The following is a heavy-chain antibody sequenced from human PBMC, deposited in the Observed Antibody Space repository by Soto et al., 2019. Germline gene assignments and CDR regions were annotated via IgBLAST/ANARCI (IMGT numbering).Heavy chain of an antibody. CDR1: GDPVSSGSYY. CDR2: IYHTGST. J-gene: IGHJ4*02. D-gene: IGHD7-27*01. V-gene: IGHV4-31*03. CDR3: AAKLGTTHYFDF. Sequence: QVQLQESGPGLVQPSQTLSLTCSASGDPVSSGSYYWTWVRQHPVKGLEWIGYIYHTGSTYYNPSLQSRLIMSIDTSKNQFSLHLYSVTAADTAVYFCAAKLGTTHYFDFWGQGSLVAVSS.